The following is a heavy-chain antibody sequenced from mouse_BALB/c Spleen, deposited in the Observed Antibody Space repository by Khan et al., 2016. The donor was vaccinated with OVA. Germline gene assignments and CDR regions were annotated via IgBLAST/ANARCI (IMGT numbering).Heavy chain of an antibody. V-gene: IGHV5-6-5*01. Sequence: EVELVESGGGLVKPGGSLKLSCAASGFTFSNYAMSWVRQTPEKRLEWVASISSGGKTYYPDSVKGRFTISRDNARNILSLQMSSLRSEDTAMYCCARDDWFAYWGQGTLVTVSA. J-gene: IGHJ3*01. CDR1: GFTFSNYA. CDR3: ARDDWFAY. CDR2: ISSGGKT.